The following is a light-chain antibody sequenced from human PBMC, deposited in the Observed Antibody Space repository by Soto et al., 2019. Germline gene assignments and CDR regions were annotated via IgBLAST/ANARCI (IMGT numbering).Light chain of an antibody. CDR3: CSYAGSTTFPWV. CDR1: NSDVGGYDR. J-gene: IGLJ3*02. V-gene: IGLV2-23*03. Sequence: QSALTQPASVSGSPGQSITISCTGTNSDVGGYDRVSWYQHHPGKAPKLIIYEGTKRPSGVSNRFSGSKSGNTASLTISGLQAEDEADYYCCSYAGSTTFPWVFGGGTKVTVL. CDR2: EGT.